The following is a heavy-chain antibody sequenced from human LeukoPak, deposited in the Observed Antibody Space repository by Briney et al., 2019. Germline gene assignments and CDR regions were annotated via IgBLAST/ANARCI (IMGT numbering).Heavy chain of an antibody. J-gene: IGHJ3*02. Sequence: GSLRLSCAASGFTFSSYAMHWVRQAPGKGLEWAAVISYDGSNKYYADSVKGRFTVSRDNSKNTLYLQMNSLRAEDTAVYYCARDLLYDYYGSGSYSGAFDIWGQGTMVTVSS. D-gene: IGHD3-10*01. CDR2: ISYDGSNK. CDR3: ARDLLYDYYGSGSYSGAFDI. CDR1: GFTFSSYA. V-gene: IGHV3-30-3*01.